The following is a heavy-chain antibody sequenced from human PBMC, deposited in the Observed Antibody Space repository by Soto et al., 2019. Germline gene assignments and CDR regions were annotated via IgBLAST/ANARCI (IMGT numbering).Heavy chain of an antibody. CDR1: GYTFTGYY. D-gene: IGHD3-10*01. J-gene: IGHJ6*02. CDR3: ARAMVAPGYYYGMDV. CDR2: INPNSGGT. V-gene: IGHV1-2*02. Sequence: ASVEVSCKASGYTFTGYYMHWVRQAPGQGLEWMGWINPNSGGTNYAQKFQGRVTMTRDTSISTAYMELSRLRSDDTAVYYCARAMVAPGYYYGMDVWGQGTTVTVSS.